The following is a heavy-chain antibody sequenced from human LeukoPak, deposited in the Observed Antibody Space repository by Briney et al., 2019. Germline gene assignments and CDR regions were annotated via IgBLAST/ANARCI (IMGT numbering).Heavy chain of an antibody. V-gene: IGHV1-18*01. CDR1: GYTFTSYG. CDR2: ISAYNGNT. J-gene: IGHJ4*02. D-gene: IGHD1-26*01. Sequence: GASVKVSCKASGYTFTSYGISWVRQAPGQGLEWMGWISAYNGNTNYAQKLQGRVTMTTDTSTSTAYMELRSLRSDDTAVYYCARDVGSGSYSTGFDYWGQGTLVTVSS. CDR3: ARDVGSGSYSTGFDY.